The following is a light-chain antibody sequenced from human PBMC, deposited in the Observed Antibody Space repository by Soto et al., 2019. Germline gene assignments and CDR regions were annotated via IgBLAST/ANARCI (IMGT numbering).Light chain of an antibody. V-gene: IGKV1-33*01. J-gene: IGKJ2*01. CDR1: RDISVY. Sequence: DIQMTQSPSSLSAFVGDRVTITCQASRDISVYLNWYQQKPGKPPKLLVYDASNLQTGVPASFSRSGSGTQFTFTISSLQPEHDATYDCQQYDSLTPYTLGQGTKLEI. CDR3: QQYDSLTPYT. CDR2: DAS.